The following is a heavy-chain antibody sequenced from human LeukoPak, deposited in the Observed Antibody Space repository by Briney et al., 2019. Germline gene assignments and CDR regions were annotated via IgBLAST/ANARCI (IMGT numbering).Heavy chain of an antibody. V-gene: IGHV5-51*01. CDR1: GYIFTSYW. J-gene: IGHJ3*02. CDR3: ARQSGEMATITGAFDI. Sequence: GESLKISCKGSGYIFTSYWIGWVRQMPGKGLEWMGIIYPGDSDTRYSPSFQGQVTISADKSISTAYLQWSSLKASDTAMYYCARQSGEMATITGAFDIWGQGTMVTVSS. CDR2: IYPGDSDT. D-gene: IGHD5-24*01.